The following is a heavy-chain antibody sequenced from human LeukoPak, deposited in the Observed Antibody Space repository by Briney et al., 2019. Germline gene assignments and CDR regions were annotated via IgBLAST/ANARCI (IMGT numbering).Heavy chain of an antibody. D-gene: IGHD3-3*01. V-gene: IGHV4-34*01. CDR3: ATLPKRNDFWSGYIGWFDP. CDR2: INHSGST. CDR1: GGSFSGYY. J-gene: IGHJ5*02. Sequence: SETLSLTCAVYGGSFSGYYWSWIRQPPGKGLEWIGEINHSGSTNYNPSLKSRVTISVDTSKNQFSLKLSSVTAADTAVYYCATLPKRNDFWSGYIGWFDPWGQGTLVTVSS.